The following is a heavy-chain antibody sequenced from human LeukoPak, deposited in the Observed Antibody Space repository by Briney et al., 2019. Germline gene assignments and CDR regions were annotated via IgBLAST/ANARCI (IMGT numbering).Heavy chain of an antibody. CDR2: IIPIFGTA. V-gene: IGHV1-69*13. D-gene: IGHD1-14*01. Sequence: ASVKVSCKDSGGTFSSYAISWVRQAPGQGLEWMGGIIPIFGTANYAQKFQGRVTITADESTSTAYMELSSLRSEDTAVYYCARITPASDYDYYYGMDVWGQGTTVTVSS. J-gene: IGHJ6*02. CDR1: GGTFSSYA. CDR3: ARITPASDYDYYYGMDV.